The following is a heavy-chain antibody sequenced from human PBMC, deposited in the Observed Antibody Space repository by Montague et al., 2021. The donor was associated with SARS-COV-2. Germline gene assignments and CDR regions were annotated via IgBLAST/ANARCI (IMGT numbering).Heavy chain of an antibody. CDR3: AREPDYGDYFDY. V-gene: IGHV4-59*01. Sequence: SETLSLTCTVSGGSISSDYWSWIRQPPGKGLEWIGYIYYSGSTNYNPSLKIRVTISVDTYKNQFSLQLSSVSAAATAVYYCAREPDYGDYFDYLGQGSLVTVSS. D-gene: IGHD4-17*01. CDR1: GGSISSDY. CDR2: IYYSGST. J-gene: IGHJ4*02.